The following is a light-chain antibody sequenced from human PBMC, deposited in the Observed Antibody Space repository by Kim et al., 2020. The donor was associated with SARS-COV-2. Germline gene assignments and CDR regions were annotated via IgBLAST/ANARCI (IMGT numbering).Light chain of an antibody. V-gene: IGKV1-5*03. CDR1: QSISSW. CDR2: KAS. J-gene: IGKJ1*01. Sequence: DIQMTQSPSTLSASVGDRVTITCRASQSISSWLAWYQQQPGKAPKLLIYKASSLESGVPSRFSGSGSGTELTLTISSLQPDDFATYYCQQYNSYWTFGQGTKVDIK. CDR3: QQYNSYWT.